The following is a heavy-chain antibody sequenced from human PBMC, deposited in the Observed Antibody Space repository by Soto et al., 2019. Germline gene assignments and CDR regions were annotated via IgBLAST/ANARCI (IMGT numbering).Heavy chain of an antibody. CDR1: GGTFSSYA. CDR2: ISANYGNA. Sequence: ASVKVSCKASGGTFSSYAISWVRQAPGQGLEWMGWISANYGNANYAQKLQGRVTMTTDTSTSTAYMELRSLRSDDTAVYYCARTDYYDSSGYLYWGQGALVTVSS. V-gene: IGHV1-18*01. J-gene: IGHJ4*02. CDR3: ARTDYYDSSGYLY. D-gene: IGHD3-22*01.